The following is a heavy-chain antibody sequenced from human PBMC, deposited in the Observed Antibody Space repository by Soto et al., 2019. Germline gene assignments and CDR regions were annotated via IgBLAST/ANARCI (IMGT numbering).Heavy chain of an antibody. J-gene: IGHJ4*02. CDR2: ISAYNGNT. D-gene: IGHD4-17*01. V-gene: IGHV1-18*01. CDR3: ARFGTMTD. Sequence: QVQLVQSGAEVKKPGASVKVSCKASGYTFTSYGISWVRQAPGHGLEWMGWISAYNGNTNYTQTLQCRGTMTTYTYTSTAYMELRCLRSDDSDVYYCARFGTMTDWGEGTLVTVSS. CDR1: GYTFTSYG.